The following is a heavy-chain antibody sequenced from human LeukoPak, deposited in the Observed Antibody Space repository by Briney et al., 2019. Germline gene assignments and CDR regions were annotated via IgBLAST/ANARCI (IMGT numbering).Heavy chain of an antibody. V-gene: IGHV3-30*02. D-gene: IGHD4-17*01. CDR2: IRYDGSNK. CDR3: AKPMTTVTPFDY. J-gene: IGHJ4*02. CDR1: GFTFNNYG. Sequence: HPGGSLRLSCAPSGFTFNNYGMHSVRQAPGKGLEWVAFIRYDGSNKYYAESVKGRFTISRDDSKNTLYLQMKSLRAEDTAVYYCAKPMTTVTPFDYWGQGTLVTVSS.